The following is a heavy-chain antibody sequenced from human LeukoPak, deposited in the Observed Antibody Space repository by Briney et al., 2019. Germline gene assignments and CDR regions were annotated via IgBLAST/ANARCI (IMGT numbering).Heavy chain of an antibody. Sequence: PGGSLRLSCAASGFTFSSYGMPWVRQAPGKGLEWVAVISYDGSNKYYADSVKGRFTISRDNSKNTLYLQMNSLRAEDTAVYYCAKTIGSGSQWGQGTLVTVSS. CDR2: ISYDGSNK. CDR3: AKTIGSGSQ. V-gene: IGHV3-30*18. J-gene: IGHJ4*02. D-gene: IGHD3-10*01. CDR1: GFTFSSYG.